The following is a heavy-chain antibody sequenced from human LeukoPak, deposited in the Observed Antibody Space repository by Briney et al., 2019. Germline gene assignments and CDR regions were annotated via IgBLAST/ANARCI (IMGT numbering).Heavy chain of an antibody. CDR1: GGSVSSGSYY. CDR3: AREFHCSGGSCFGYDY. J-gene: IGHJ4*02. V-gene: IGHV4-61*01. D-gene: IGHD2-15*01. CDR2: IYYSGST. Sequence: SETLSLTCTVSGGSVSSGSYYWSWIRQPPGKGLEWIGYIYYSGSTNYNPSLKSRVTISVDTSKNQFSLKLSFVTAADTAVYYCAREFHCSGGSCFGYDYWGQGTLVTVSS.